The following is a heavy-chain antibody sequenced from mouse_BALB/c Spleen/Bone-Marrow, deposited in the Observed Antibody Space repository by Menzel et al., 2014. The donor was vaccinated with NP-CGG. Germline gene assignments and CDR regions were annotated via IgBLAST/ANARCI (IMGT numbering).Heavy chain of an antibody. Sequence: EVQLQQSGAELVKPGASVKLSCTASGFNIKDTYMHWVKQRPEQGLEWIGRIDPANGNTKYDPKFQGKATITADTSSNTAYLQLSSLTSEDTAVYYCARSYGSSPFDYWGQGTILSVSS. D-gene: IGHD1-1*01. V-gene: IGHV14-3*02. CDR2: IDPANGNT. CDR1: GFNIKDTY. J-gene: IGHJ2*01. CDR3: ARSYGSSPFDY.